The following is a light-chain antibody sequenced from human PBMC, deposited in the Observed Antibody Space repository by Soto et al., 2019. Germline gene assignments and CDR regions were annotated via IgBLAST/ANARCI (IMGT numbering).Light chain of an antibody. CDR3: QQYGTSPIT. Sequence: EIVLTPSPGTLSLSPVERATLSCRASQSVSSSYLAWYRQKPGQAPRLLIHGTSSRATGTPDRFTGSGSGTDFTLTITRLEPEDFAVYYCQQYGTSPITFGQGTRLEIK. CDR2: GTS. V-gene: IGKV3-20*01. CDR1: QSVSSSY. J-gene: IGKJ5*01.